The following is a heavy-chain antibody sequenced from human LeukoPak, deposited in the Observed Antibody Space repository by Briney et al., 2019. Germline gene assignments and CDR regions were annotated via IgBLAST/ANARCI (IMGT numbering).Heavy chain of an antibody. CDR3: ARGRDSGSFIIDY. D-gene: IGHD3-10*01. J-gene: IGHJ4*02. CDR1: GFTFASYA. CDR2: ISSDGTTE. V-gene: IGHV3-30-3*01. Sequence: GGTLRLSCAGSGFTFASYAVHWLRQAPGKRLEWVAFISSDGTTEHYRDSVKGRFTLSRDNSKNTVSLQMNSLGTEDTAVYYCARGRDSGSFIIDYWGQGTLVTASS.